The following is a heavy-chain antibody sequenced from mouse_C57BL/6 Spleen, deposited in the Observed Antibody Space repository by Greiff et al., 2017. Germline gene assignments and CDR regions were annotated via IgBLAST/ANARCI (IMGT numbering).Heavy chain of an antibody. J-gene: IGHJ3*01. CDR2: ISRGGGDT. CDR3: AGAGDCWFAY. Sequence: VQLQESGAELVKPGASVKISCEASGYAFSSYCMTWVQQTPGKGLEWVGSISRGGGDTYYNERLKGQFTLTADNATNTVYMQLSSLTSEDSAVYFCAGAGDCWFAYWGQGTLVTVSA. D-gene: IGHD3-3*01. V-gene: IGHV1-82*01. CDR1: GYAFSSYC.